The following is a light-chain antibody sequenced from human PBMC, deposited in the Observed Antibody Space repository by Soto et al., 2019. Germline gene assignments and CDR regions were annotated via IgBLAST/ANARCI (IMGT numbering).Light chain of an antibody. CDR3: QQYDWSLTWT. Sequence: EIVMTQSPGTLSLSPGERATLSFRASQSVSSSFLAWYQQRRGQAPRLLIYGASTRATGIPDRLSGSGSGTDFTLTISELEPEDFAVYYCQQYDWSLTWTFGQGTKVDIK. J-gene: IGKJ1*01. CDR2: GAS. V-gene: IGKV3-20*01. CDR1: QSVSSSF.